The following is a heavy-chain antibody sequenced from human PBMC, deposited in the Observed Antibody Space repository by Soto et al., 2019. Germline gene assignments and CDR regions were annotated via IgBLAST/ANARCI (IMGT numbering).Heavy chain of an antibody. CDR3: ARGGTIVATIFRARRYYGMDV. D-gene: IGHD5-12*01. Sequence: SETLSLTCAVYGGSFSGYYCSWIRQPPGKGLEWIGEINHSGSTNYNPSLKSRATISVDTSKNQFSLKLSSVTAADTAVYYCARGGTIVATIFRARRYYGMDVWGQGTTVTVSS. CDR1: GGSFSGYY. CDR2: INHSGST. V-gene: IGHV4-34*01. J-gene: IGHJ6*02.